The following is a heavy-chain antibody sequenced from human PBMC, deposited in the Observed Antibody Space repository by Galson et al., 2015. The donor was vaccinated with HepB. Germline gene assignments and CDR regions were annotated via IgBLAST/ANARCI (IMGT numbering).Heavy chain of an antibody. J-gene: IGHJ4*02. Sequence: SVKVSCKASGSTFAGYYIHWMRQAPGQGLEWMGWFNPNSRGTHSPQRFQGRVSMTRDRSIITAYMELTSLTSDDTAVYYCATSAAALRGSFDHWGQGTLVTVSS. CDR2: FNPNSRGT. V-gene: IGHV1-2*02. CDR1: GSTFAGYY. CDR3: ATSAAALRGSFDH. D-gene: IGHD6-13*01.